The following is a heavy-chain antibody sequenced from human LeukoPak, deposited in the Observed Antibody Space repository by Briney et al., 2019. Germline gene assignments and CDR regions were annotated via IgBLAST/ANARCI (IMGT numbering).Heavy chain of an antibody. J-gene: IGHJ4*02. V-gene: IGHV3-23*01. CDR3: AKSRGKSRGASNY. D-gene: IGHD1-26*01. Sequence: GGSLRLSCAASGFTFSSYAMNWVRQAPGKGLEWVSFISGSGDTTYYADSVKGRFTISRDKSKNTLYLQMNSLRAEDTAVYYCAKSRGKSRGASNYWGQGTLVTVSS. CDR2: ISGSGDTT. CDR1: GFTFSSYA.